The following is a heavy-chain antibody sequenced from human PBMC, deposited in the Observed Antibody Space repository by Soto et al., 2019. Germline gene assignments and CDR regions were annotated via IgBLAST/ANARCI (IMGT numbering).Heavy chain of an antibody. CDR2: IKKDGSEK. V-gene: IGHV3-7*05. Sequence: EVHLVESGGGLVQPGGSLRLSCAVSGFTFSNYWMSWVRQAPGKGLEWVANIKKDGSEKYYVDSVKGRFIISRDNGKKSLYLQMNDLRAEDTAVYYCAAILGMDVWGQGTTVTVSS. CDR1: GFTFSNYW. D-gene: IGHD3-3*02. J-gene: IGHJ6*02. CDR3: AAILGMDV.